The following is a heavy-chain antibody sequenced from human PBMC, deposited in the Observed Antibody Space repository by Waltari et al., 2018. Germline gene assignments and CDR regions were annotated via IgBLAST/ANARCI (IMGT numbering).Heavy chain of an antibody. CDR3: ARDLEGYSNYYYGMDV. D-gene: IGHD4-4*01. CDR1: GFTFSSYG. V-gene: IGHV3-33*01. Sequence: QVQLVESGGGVVQPGRSLRLSCAASGFTFSSYGMHWLRQAPGKGLEWVAVIWYDGSNKYYADSVKGRFTISRDNSKNTLYLQMNSLRAEDTAVYYCARDLEGYSNYYYGMDVWGQGTTVTVSS. J-gene: IGHJ6*02. CDR2: IWYDGSNK.